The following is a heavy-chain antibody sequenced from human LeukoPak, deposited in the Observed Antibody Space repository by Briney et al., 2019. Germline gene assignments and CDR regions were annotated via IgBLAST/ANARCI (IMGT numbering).Heavy chain of an antibody. CDR1: GFTFRDYV. J-gene: IGHJ6*02. CDR2: MSDDKRAI. D-gene: IGHD4-11*01. V-gene: IGHV3-30*04. Sequence: GGSLRLSCEASGFTFRDYVIHWVRQAPGKGLEWVAVMSDDKRAILYADSVKGRFTISRDNSKSTLHLQMNTLRVEDTAVYYCAKDLPSSTTGYGMDVWGQGTTVTVSS. CDR3: AKDLPSSTTGYGMDV.